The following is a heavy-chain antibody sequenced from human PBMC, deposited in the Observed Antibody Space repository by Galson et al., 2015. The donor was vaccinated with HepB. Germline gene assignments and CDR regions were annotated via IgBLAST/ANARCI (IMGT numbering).Heavy chain of an antibody. CDR3: VRDGSFDS. V-gene: IGHV1-2*02. CDR1: GYTFNDYY. J-gene: IGHJ4*02. Sequence: SVKVSCKASGYTFNDYYIHWVRQAPGQGLEWMGWLNPSTGVTKCAQKFQGTVTMTRDTSISTAYMELSGLTSGDTAVYYCVRDGSFDSWGQGTLIIVSS. D-gene: IGHD3-10*01. CDR2: LNPSTGVT.